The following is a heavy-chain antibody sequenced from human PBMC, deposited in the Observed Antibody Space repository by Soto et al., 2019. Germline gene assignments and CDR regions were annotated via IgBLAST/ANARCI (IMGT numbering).Heavy chain of an antibody. J-gene: IGHJ6*02. CDR1: GGSISSYY. CDR3: ARHLNTHYYYYGMDV. CDR2: IYYSGST. D-gene: IGHD2-2*02. Sequence: QVQLQESGPGLVKPSETLSLTCTVSGGSISSYYWSWIRQPPGKGLEWIGYIYYSGSTNYNPSLKSRVTISVDTSKNQFSLKLSSETAADTAVYYCARHLNTHYYYYGMDVWGQGTTVTVSS. V-gene: IGHV4-59*08.